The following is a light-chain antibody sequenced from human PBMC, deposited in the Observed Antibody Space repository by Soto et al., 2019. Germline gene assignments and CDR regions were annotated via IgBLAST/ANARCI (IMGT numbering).Light chain of an antibody. J-gene: IGKJ5*01. Sequence: EIVLTQSPATLSLSPGERATLSCRASPSVANFVAWYQQKPGQAPRLLIYGASTRATGIPARFSGSGSGTDFTLTISRLEPEDFAVYYCQQYGSSPITFGQGTRLEIK. CDR2: GAS. V-gene: IGKV3-20*01. CDR3: QQYGSSPIT. CDR1: PSVANF.